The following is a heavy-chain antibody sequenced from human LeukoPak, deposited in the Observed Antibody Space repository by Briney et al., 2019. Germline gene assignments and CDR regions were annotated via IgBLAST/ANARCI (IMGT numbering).Heavy chain of an antibody. Sequence: SVKVSCKASGGTFTNYAINWVRQAPGQGLGWMGRIIPILDVTNYAQKFQGRVTITADQSTSTAYMELSSLRPEDTAVYYCARGGGVDILTGFQYWGQGTLVTVSS. V-gene: IGHV1-69*04. D-gene: IGHD3-9*01. CDR1: GGTFTNYA. CDR2: IIPILDVT. CDR3: ARGGGVDILTGFQY. J-gene: IGHJ4*02.